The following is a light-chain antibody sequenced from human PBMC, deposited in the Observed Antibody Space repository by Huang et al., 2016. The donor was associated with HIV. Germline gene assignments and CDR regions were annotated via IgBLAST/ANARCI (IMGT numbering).Light chain of an antibody. CDR2: GSS. CDR1: KSVSTN. J-gene: IGKJ4*01. V-gene: IGKV3-15*01. Sequence: IVMTQSPATLSLSPGERATLSCRANKSVSTNLACYQQRFGQAPRLLIYGSSTRASGVPARFSGSGSGTDFTLTISSLQSDDVALYVCQQYNNWLLSFGGGTKVDI. CDR3: QQYNNWLLS.